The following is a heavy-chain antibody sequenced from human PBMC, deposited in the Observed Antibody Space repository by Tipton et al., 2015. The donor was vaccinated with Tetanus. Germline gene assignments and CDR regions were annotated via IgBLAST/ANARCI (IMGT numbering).Heavy chain of an antibody. Sequence: QLVQSGAEVKKPGSSVRVSCKTSGGTFRTYAISWVRQAPGQGPEWMGGIFPMYGTANYAPKFQGRVTITADGSTGTAYMDLSSLSTNHTAFYYCARGPTVTSAHYCYCMDVWGQWTTVTVSS. CDR1: GGTFRTYA. D-gene: IGHD4-11*01. J-gene: IGHJ6*02. V-gene: IGHV1-69*01. CDR3: ARGPTVTSAHYCYCMDV. CDR2: IFPMYGTA.